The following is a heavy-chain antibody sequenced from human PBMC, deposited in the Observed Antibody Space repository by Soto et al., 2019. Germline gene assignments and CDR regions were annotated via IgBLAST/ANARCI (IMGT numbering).Heavy chain of an antibody. CDR3: ARGYYDSSGYYYFDY. V-gene: IGHV3-13*01. CDR1: GFTFSSYD. CDR2: IGTAGDT. D-gene: IGHD3-22*01. J-gene: IGHJ4*02. Sequence: PGVSLRLSCAASGFTFSSYDMHWVRQATGKGLEWVSAIGTAGDTYYPGSVKGRFTISRENAKNSLYLQMNSLRAGDTAVYYCARGYYDSSGYYYFDYWGQGTLVTVSS.